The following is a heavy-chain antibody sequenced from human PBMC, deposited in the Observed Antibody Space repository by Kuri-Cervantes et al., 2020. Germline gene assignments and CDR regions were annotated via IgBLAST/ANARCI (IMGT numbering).Heavy chain of an antibody. CDR2: IYPGNSET. D-gene: IGHD1-26*01. Sequence: KVSCKGSGYSFTSYWSGWVRQMPGKGLEWMGIIYPGNSETRYSPSVQGQVTISADKSISTAYLQWSSLKASDTAMYYCARRTSQSSGFSNHFDFWGQGTLVTVSS. CDR3: ARRTSQSSGFSNHFDF. V-gene: IGHV5-51*01. J-gene: IGHJ4*02. CDR1: GYSFTSYW.